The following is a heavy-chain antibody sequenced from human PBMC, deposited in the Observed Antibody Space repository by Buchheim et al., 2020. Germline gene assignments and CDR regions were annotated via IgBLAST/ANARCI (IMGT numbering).Heavy chain of an antibody. CDR2: ITSSSSYI. CDR1: GFTFSTYS. V-gene: IGHV3-21*01. Sequence: ELQLVESGGGLVKPGGSLRLSCAASGFTFSTYSMSWVRQAPGKGLEWVSSITSSSSYIYYADSVKGRFTISRDNAKNYLHLQMNSLRADDTAVYYCARDLPGDKNGMDFWGQGTT. CDR3: ARDLPGDKNGMDF. J-gene: IGHJ6*02.